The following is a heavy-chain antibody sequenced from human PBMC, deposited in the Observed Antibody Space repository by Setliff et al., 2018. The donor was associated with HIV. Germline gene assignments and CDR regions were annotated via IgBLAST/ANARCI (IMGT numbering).Heavy chain of an antibody. CDR2: IYPCDSDT. D-gene: IGHD5-12*01. CDR3: ARRSGYDWGGAYYYGMDV. Sequence: GESLKISCKGSGYSFTSYWIGWVRQMPGKGLEWMGIIYPCDSDTRYSPSFQEQVTISADKSNSTAYLQWSSLKASDTAMYYCARRSGYDWGGAYYYGMDVWGPGTTVTVSS. V-gene: IGHV5-51*01. CDR1: GYSFTSYW. J-gene: IGHJ6*02.